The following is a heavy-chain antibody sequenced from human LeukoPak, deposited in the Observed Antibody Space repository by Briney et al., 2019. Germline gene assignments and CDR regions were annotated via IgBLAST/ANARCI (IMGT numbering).Heavy chain of an antibody. J-gene: IGHJ3*02. CDR1: GGTFSSYA. V-gene: IGHV1-69*13. CDR3: ARDHETAFDI. Sequence: ASVKVSCKASGGTFSSYAISWVRQAPGQGLEWMGGIIPIFGTANYAQKFQGRVTITADESTSTAYMELSSLRSEGTAVYYCARDHETAFDIWGQGTMVTVSS. CDR2: IIPIFGTA.